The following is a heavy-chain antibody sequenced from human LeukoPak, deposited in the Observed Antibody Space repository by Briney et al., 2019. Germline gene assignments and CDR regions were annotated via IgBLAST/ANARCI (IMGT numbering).Heavy chain of an antibody. V-gene: IGHV3-7*01. D-gene: IGHD6-19*01. Sequence: PGGSLRLSCAASGFTFSDYWVSWVRQAPGEGLEWVANIKQDGSEKYYVDSVKGRFTISRDNAKNSLYLQMNSLRAEDTAVYYCAREGAYSSGWSPFDYWGQGTLVTVSS. CDR2: IKQDGSEK. CDR3: AREGAYSSGWSPFDY. J-gene: IGHJ4*02. CDR1: GFTFSDYW.